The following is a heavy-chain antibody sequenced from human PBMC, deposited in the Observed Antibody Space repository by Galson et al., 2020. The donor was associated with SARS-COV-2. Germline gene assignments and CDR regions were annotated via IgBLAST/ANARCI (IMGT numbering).Heavy chain of an antibody. CDR2: IAYDGSYE. J-gene: IGHJ4*02. CDR1: GFDVSLYG. D-gene: IGHD3-22*01. V-gene: IGHV3-30*03. Sequence: GGSLRLSCAASGFDVSLYGMHWVRQAPGKGLEWVAVIAYDGSYEYYADSVRGRLIISRDNSKDTVLLQMNSLRPEDTAIYYCGTQIREYDSRSYWGQGIPVTVSS. CDR3: GTQIREYDSRSY.